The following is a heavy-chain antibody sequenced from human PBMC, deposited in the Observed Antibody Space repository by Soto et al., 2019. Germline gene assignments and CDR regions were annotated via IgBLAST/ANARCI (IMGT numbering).Heavy chain of an antibody. Sequence: ASVKVSCKTSGYTFTTYDINWVRQATGQGLGWMGWMNPNSGNTGYAQKFQGRVTMTRNISISTAYMELSSLSSDDTAVDYCARGLHSSSWDYLGRGDIWGQGTLVTVSS. CDR1: GYTFTTYD. D-gene: IGHD6-13*01. V-gene: IGHV1-8*01. CDR3: ARGLHSSSWDYLGRGDI. J-gene: IGHJ4*01. CDR2: MNPNSGNT.